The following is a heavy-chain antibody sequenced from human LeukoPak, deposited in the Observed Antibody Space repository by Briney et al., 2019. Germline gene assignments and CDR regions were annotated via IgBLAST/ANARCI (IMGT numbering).Heavy chain of an antibody. CDR1: GGTFSSYA. CDR3: ASSEAEMATILYAFDI. V-gene: IGHV1-69*05. Sequence: SVKVSCKASGGTFSSYAISWVRQAPGQGLEWMGRTIPIFGTANYAQKFQGRVTITTDESTSTAYMELSSLRSEDTAVYYCASSEAEMATILYAFDIWGQGTMVTVSS. J-gene: IGHJ3*02. D-gene: IGHD5-24*01. CDR2: TIPIFGTA.